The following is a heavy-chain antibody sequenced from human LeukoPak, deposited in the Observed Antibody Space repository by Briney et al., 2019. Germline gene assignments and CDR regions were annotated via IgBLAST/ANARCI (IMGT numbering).Heavy chain of an antibody. D-gene: IGHD2-15*01. J-gene: IGHJ4*02. CDR1: GGSISGGTYY. CDR2: IYYSGST. CDR3: ARQAGDFTPLDY. V-gene: IGHV4-39*01. Sequence: SETLSLTCTVSGGSISGGTYYWGWIRQPKGKGLEWIASIYYSGSTFYSPPLKSRVTISIDTSKNQFSLNVSSVTAADTAVYYCARQAGDFTPLDYWGQGTLVTVSS.